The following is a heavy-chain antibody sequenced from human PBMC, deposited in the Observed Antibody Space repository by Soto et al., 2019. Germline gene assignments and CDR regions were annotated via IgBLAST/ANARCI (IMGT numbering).Heavy chain of an antibody. CDR2: SSNSASYI. J-gene: IGHJ4*02. CDR3: ARERPQKYRGYDEFDF. V-gene: IGHV3-48*02. D-gene: IGHD5-12*01. CDR1: GFTFSSYS. Sequence: GGSLRLSCVASGFTFSSYSMNWVRQAPGKGLEWISRSSNSASYIYYADSVKGRFTVSRDNAKNSLHLQMRSLIDEDTAVYYCARERPQKYRGYDEFDFWGQGTLVTVSS.